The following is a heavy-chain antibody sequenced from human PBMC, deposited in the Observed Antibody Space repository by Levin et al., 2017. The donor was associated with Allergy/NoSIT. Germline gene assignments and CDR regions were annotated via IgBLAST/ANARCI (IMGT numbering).Heavy chain of an antibody. CDR2: ISGSGGST. V-gene: IGHV3-23*01. Sequence: GGSLRLSCAASGFTFSSYAMSWVRQAPGKGLEWVSAISGSGGSTYYADSVKGRFTISRDNSKNTLYLQMKSLRAEDTAVYYCAKANYGSGSPDPIYWGQGTLVTVSS. CDR1: GFTFSSYA. CDR3: AKANYGSGSPDPIY. J-gene: IGHJ4*02. D-gene: IGHD3-10*01.